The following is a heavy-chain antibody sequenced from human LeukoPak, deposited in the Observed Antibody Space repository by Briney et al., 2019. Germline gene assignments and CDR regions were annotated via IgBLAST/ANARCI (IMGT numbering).Heavy chain of an antibody. D-gene: IGHD2-15*01. J-gene: IGHJ6*02. Sequence: SETLSLTCTVSGGSISSYYWSWIRQPAGKGLEWLGRIYTSGSTNYNPSLKSRVTTSVDTSKNQFSLKLSSVTAADTAVYYCARGEDFGQAPDSYGYYGMDVWGQGTTVTVSS. CDR2: IYTSGST. V-gene: IGHV4-4*07. CDR1: GGSISSYY. CDR3: ARGEDFGQAPDSYGYYGMDV.